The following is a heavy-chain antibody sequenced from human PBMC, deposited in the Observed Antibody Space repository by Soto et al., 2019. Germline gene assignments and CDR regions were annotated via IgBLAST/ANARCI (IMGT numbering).Heavy chain of an antibody. CDR1: GFTFSSYS. Sequence: GGSLRLSCAASGFTFSSYSMNWVRQAPGKGLEWVSYISSSSSTIYYADSVKGRFTISRDNAKNSLYLQMNSLRAEDTAVYYCARGELLWFGEFPDAFDIWGQGTMVTVSS. CDR3: ARGELLWFGEFPDAFDI. CDR2: ISSSSSTI. D-gene: IGHD3-10*01. J-gene: IGHJ3*02. V-gene: IGHV3-48*01.